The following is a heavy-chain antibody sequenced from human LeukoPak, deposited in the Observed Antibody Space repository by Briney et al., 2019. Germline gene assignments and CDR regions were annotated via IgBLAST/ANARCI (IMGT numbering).Heavy chain of an antibody. J-gene: IGHJ6*02. CDR1: GGTFSSYT. CDR2: IIPILGTA. V-gene: IGHV1-69*08. D-gene: IGHD6-13*01. CDR3: ARAGIAAAGPLYYYYGMDV. Sequence: SVKVSCKASGGTFSSYTISWVRQAPGQGLEWMGRIIPILGTANYAQKFQGRVTITADKSTSTAYMELSSLRSEDTAVYYCARAGIAAAGPLYYYYGMDVWGQGTTVTVSS.